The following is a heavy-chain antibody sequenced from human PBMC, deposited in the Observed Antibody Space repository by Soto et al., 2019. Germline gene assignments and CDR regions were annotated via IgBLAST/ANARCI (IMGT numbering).Heavy chain of an antibody. CDR3: AREKHCSGGSCYWGHHNWFDP. D-gene: IGHD2-15*01. CDR2: IWYDGSNK. V-gene: IGHV3-33*01. Sequence: GGSLRLSCAASGFTFSSYGMHWVRQAPGKGLEWVAVIWYDGSNKYYADSVKGRFTISRDNSKNTLYLQMNSLRAEDTAVYYCAREKHCSGGSCYWGHHNWFDPWGQGTLVTVSS. CDR1: GFTFSSYG. J-gene: IGHJ5*02.